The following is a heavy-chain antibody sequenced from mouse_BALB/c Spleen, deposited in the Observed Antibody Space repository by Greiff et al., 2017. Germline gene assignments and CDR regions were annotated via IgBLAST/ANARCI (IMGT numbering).Heavy chain of an antibody. CDR2: IRLKSNNYAT. D-gene: IGHD2-1*01. Sequence: EVHLVESGGGLVQPGGSMKLSCVASGFTFSNYWMNWVRQSPEKGLEWVAEIRLKSNNYATHYAESVKGRFTISRDDSKSSVYLQMNNLRAEDTGIYYCTRNYYGNYGFDYWGQGTTLTVSS. CDR3: TRNYYGNYGFDY. V-gene: IGHV6-6*02. J-gene: IGHJ2*01. CDR1: GFTFSNYW.